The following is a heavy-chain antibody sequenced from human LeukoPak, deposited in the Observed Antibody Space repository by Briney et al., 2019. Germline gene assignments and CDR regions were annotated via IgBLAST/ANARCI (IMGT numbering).Heavy chain of an antibody. CDR1: GFTFSTYA. CDR2: VTSDGRWT. J-gene: IGHJ4*02. Sequence: PGGSLRLSCAASGFTFSTYAMTWVRQAPGKGLEWVAAVTSDGRWTNYADSVKGRFTVSRDNSKDTLFMQMSSRRAEDTAVYYCAKGTSWFGEDWGLGTLVTVSS. V-gene: IGHV3-23*01. D-gene: IGHD3-10*01. CDR3: AKGTSWFGED.